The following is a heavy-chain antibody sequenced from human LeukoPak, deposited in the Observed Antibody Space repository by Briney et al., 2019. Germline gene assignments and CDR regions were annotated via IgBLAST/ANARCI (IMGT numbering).Heavy chain of an antibody. J-gene: IGHJ4*02. CDR1: GFTFSSYE. Sequence: SGGSLRLSCAASGFTFSSYEMNWVRQAPGKGLEWISYISSRGRNIYYADSVKGRFTISRDNAKNSLYLQMNSLRAENTAVYYCARDLVQLWSKDFWGQGTLVTVSS. CDR3: ARDLVQLWSKDF. V-gene: IGHV3-48*03. CDR2: ISSRGRNI. D-gene: IGHD5-18*01.